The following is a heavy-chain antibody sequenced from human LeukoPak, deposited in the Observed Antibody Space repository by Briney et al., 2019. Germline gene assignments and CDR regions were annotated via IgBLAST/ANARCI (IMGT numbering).Heavy chain of an antibody. CDR3: ARVWGTYYYDSTGQIDY. V-gene: IGHV3-48*02. CDR1: GFTFSSYS. CDR2: ISSSSSTI. J-gene: IGHJ4*02. D-gene: IGHD3-22*01. Sequence: GGSLRLSCAASGFTFSSYSMNWVRQAPGKGLEWVLYISSSSSTIYYADSVKGRFTISRDNAKNSLYLQMNSLRDEDTAVYYCARVWGTYYYDSTGQIDYWGQGTLVTVSS.